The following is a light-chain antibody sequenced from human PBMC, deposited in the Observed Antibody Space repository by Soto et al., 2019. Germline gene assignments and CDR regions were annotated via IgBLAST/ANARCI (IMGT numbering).Light chain of an antibody. J-gene: IGKJ1*01. CDR3: QQYASFSPA. Sequence: IQLTQSPSSLSASVGDRVTITCRASQGISSYLAWYQQKPGKAPKLLIYAASTLQSGVPSRFSGSGPGTDFTLTISSLQPEDFATYYCQQYASFSPAFGQGTKVGI. V-gene: IGKV1-9*01. CDR1: QGISSY. CDR2: AAS.